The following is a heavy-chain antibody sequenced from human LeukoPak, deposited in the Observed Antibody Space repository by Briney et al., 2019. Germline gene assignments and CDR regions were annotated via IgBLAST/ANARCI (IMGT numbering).Heavy chain of an antibody. CDR1: GFTFSSYG. J-gene: IGHJ6*02. V-gene: IGHV3-30*18. CDR3: AKDWSYYDILTAPDYYGMDV. D-gene: IGHD3-9*01. Sequence: PGRSLRHSCAASGFTFSSYGMHWVRQAPGKGLEWVAVISYDGSNKYYADSVKGRFTISRDNSKNTLYLQMNSLRAEDTAVYYCAKDWSYYDILTAPDYYGMDVWGQGTTVTVSS. CDR2: ISYDGSNK.